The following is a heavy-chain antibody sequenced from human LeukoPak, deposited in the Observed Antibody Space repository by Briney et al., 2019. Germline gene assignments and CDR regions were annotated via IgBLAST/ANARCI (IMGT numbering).Heavy chain of an antibody. V-gene: IGHV1-2*02. Sequence: ASVKVSCKASGYTFTDHYMHWVRQAPGQGLEWVGWIKPDSGGTHYSQKFQGRVTFTTDTSIRTAYMELGGLRSEDSAVYLCARDHNWGPDYWGQGTLVTVSS. CDR2: IKPDSGGT. J-gene: IGHJ4*02. CDR1: GYTFTDHY. CDR3: ARDHNWGPDY. D-gene: IGHD7-27*01.